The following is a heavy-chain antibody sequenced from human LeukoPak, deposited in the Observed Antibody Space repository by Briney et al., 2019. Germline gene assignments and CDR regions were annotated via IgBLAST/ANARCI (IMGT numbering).Heavy chain of an antibody. CDR1: GGSFSGYY. Sequence: SETLSLTCAVYGGSFSGYYWSWIRQPPGKGLEWIGEINHSGSTNYNPSLKSRVTISVDTSSNQFSLKLSSVTAADTAVYYCARLGIAATGPAVWGQGTMVSVSS. D-gene: IGHD6-13*01. V-gene: IGHV4-34*01. CDR3: ARLGIAATGPAV. J-gene: IGHJ3*01. CDR2: INHSGST.